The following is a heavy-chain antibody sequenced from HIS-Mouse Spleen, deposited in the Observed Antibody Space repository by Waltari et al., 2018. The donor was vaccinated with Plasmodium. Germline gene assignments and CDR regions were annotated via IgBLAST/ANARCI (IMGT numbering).Heavy chain of an antibody. Sequence: QVQLQESGPGLVKPSETLSLTCPVSGGSISRYYWSWIRQPAGKGLEWIGRIYTSGSTNYNPSLKSRVTMSVDTSKNQFSLKLSSVTAADTAVYYCARGPAAAGNWRHYGMDVWGQGTTVTVSS. D-gene: IGHD6-13*01. V-gene: IGHV4-4*07. CDR3: ARGPAAAGNWRHYGMDV. CDR2: IYTSGST. CDR1: GGSISRYY. J-gene: IGHJ6*02.